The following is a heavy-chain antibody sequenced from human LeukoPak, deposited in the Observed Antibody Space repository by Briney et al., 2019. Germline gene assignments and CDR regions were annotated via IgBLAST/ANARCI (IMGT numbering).Heavy chain of an antibody. CDR1: GFTFSSYA. V-gene: IGHV3-7*01. D-gene: IGHD1-14*01. CDR3: ARAIGMSEGY. Sequence: GGSLRLSCAASGFTFSSYAMSWVRQAPGKGLEWVANIKQDGSEKYYVDSVKGRFTISRDNAKSSLYLQMDSLRAEDTAVYYCARAIGMSEGYWGQGTLVTVSS. J-gene: IGHJ4*02. CDR2: IKQDGSEK.